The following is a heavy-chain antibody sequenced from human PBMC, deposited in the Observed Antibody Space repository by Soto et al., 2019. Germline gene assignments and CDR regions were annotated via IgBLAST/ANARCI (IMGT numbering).Heavy chain of an antibody. Sequence: SETLSLTCTVSGGSISSGGYYWSWIRQHPGKGLEWIGYIYYSGSTYNNPSLKSRVTISVDTSKNQFSLKLSSVTAADTAVYYCARHSSSWPIFDYWGQGTLVTAPQ. CDR1: GGSISSGGYY. CDR3: ARHSSSWPIFDY. V-gene: IGHV4-31*03. J-gene: IGHJ4*02. CDR2: IYYSGST. D-gene: IGHD6-13*01.